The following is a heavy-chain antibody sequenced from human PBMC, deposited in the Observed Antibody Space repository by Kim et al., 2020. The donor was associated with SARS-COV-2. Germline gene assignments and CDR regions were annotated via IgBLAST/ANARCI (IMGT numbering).Heavy chain of an antibody. D-gene: IGHD2-2*01. J-gene: IGHJ5*02. CDR1: GFTFSSYG. Sequence: GGSLRLSCAASGFTFSSYGMHWVRQAPGKGLECVAVISYDGSNKYYADSVKGRFTISRDNSKNTLYLQMNSLRAEDTAVYYCAKDPAQAPWFDPWGQGTLVTVSS. CDR2: ISYDGSNK. V-gene: IGHV3-30*18. CDR3: AKDPAQAPWFDP.